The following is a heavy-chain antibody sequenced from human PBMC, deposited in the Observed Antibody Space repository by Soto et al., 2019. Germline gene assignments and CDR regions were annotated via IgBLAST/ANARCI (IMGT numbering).Heavy chain of an antibody. CDR1: GFTFSSYA. V-gene: IGHV3-30-3*01. D-gene: IGHD6-6*01. Sequence: QVQLVESGGGVVQPGRSLRLSCAASGFTFSSYAMHWVRQAPGKGLEWVAVISYDGSNKYYADSVKGRFTISRDNSKNTLYLQMNSLRAEATAVSYCARVVFVGRNYYYYGMDVWGQGTTVTVSS. CDR2: ISYDGSNK. J-gene: IGHJ6*02. CDR3: ARVVFVGRNYYYYGMDV.